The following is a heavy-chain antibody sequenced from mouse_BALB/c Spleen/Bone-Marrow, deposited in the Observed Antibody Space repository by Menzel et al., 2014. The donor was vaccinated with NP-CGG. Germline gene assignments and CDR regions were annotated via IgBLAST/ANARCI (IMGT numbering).Heavy chain of an antibody. V-gene: IGHV1-4*01. J-gene: IGHJ4*01. D-gene: IGHD1-1*01. Sequence: VQLQRSGAELARPGASVKMSCKASGYTFTTYTMHWVQQRPGQGLEWVGYINPSTGFTNYNQIFKDKATLAADKSSSTAYMQLSSLTSEDSAVYYCARGGFLLRSLALDYWGQGTSVTVSS. CDR2: INPSTGFT. CDR3: ARGGFLLRSLALDY. CDR1: GYTFTTYT.